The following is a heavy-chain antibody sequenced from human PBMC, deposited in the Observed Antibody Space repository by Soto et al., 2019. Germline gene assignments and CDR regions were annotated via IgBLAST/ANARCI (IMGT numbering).Heavy chain of an antibody. CDR3: AAPNRKIVY. CDR1: GYTLTELS. Sequence: ASVKVSCKVSGYTLTELSMHWVRQAPGKGLEWMGGFDPEDGDTNYAQKFQGRVTITEDTSTDTAYMELSSLRSEDTAVYYCAAPNRKIVYWGQGTLVTVSS. J-gene: IGHJ4*02. CDR2: FDPEDGDT. V-gene: IGHV1-24*01.